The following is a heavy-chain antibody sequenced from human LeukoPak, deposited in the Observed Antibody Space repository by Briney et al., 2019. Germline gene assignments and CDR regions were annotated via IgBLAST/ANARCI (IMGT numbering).Heavy chain of an antibody. CDR2: INPNSGGT. CDR1: GYTFTGYY. CDR3: AREASGYSSSWYYYYYGMDV. D-gene: IGHD6-13*01. J-gene: IGHJ6*02. V-gene: IGHV1-2*02. Sequence: GASVKVSCKASGYTFTGYYMHWVRQAPGQGLEWIGWINPNSGGTNYAQKFQGRVTMTRDTSISTAYMELSRLRSDDTAVYYCAREASGYSSSWYYYYYGMDVWGQGTTVTVSS.